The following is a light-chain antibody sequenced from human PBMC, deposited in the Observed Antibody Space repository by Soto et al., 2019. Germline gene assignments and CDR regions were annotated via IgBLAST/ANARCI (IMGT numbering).Light chain of an antibody. CDR1: MRDVGAYNL. V-gene: IGLV2-14*01. CDR3: SAYTASSTLV. Sequence: QSVLTQPASVSGSAGQSITISCSGTMRDVGAYNLVSWYQQHPGTAPKLIIYEVRNRPSGISSRFSGSRSGTTASLTISGLKSEDEGDYYCSAYTASSTLVFGGGTKVTVL. J-gene: IGLJ3*02. CDR2: EVR.